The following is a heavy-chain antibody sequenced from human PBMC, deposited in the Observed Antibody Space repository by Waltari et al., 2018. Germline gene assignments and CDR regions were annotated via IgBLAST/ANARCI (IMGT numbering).Heavy chain of an antibody. J-gene: IGHJ4*02. CDR1: GFPFSRYG. Sequence: QVQLVESGGGVVQPGGSLRLPCAASGFPFSRYGMPWFGQAPGKGLEWVAFIRYDGSNKYYADSVKGRFTISRDNSKNTLYLQMNSLRAEDTAVYYCAKDHRGRLIHYFDYWGQGTLVTVSS. D-gene: IGHD6-25*01. CDR3: AKDHRGRLIHYFDY. V-gene: IGHV3-30*02. CDR2: IRYDGSNK.